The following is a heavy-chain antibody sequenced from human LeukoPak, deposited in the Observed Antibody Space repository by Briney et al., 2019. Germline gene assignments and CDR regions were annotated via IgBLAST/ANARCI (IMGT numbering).Heavy chain of an antibody. D-gene: IGHD5-18*01. Sequence: GGSLRLSCAASGFTFSSYAMSWVRQAPGKGLEWVSLLYTGGETNYADSVKGRFTISRDNSKNTVSLQMNSLRAEDTAVYYCARGFAPAYNFGVFDGWGQGTLVTVSS. CDR3: ARGFAPAYNFGVFDG. CDR2: LYTGGET. V-gene: IGHV3-23*03. CDR1: GFTFSSYA. J-gene: IGHJ4*02.